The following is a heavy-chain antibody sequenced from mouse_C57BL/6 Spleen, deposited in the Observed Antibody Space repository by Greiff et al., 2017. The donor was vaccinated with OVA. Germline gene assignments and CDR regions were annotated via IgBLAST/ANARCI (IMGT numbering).Heavy chain of an antibody. J-gene: IGHJ3*01. CDR1: GYTFTDYE. Sequence: VQLQQSGAELVRPGASVTLSCKASGYTFTDYEMHWVKQTPVHGLEWIGAIDPETGGTAYNQKFKGKAILTADKSSSTAYMELRSLTSEDSAVYYCFYYYGSSWFAYWGQGTLVTVSA. CDR3: FYYYGSSWFAY. V-gene: IGHV1-15*01. CDR2: IDPETGGT. D-gene: IGHD1-1*01.